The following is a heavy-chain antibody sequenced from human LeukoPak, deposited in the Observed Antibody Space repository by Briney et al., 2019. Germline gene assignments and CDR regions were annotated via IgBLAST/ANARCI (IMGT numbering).Heavy chain of an antibody. Sequence: GGSLRLSCAASGFTVSSNYMSWVRQAPGKGLEWVSVIYSGGSTYYADSVKGRFTISRDNSKNTLYLQMNSLRAEDTAVYYCAKDHYYDSSGYLHLDYWGQGTLVTVSS. CDR2: IYSGGST. J-gene: IGHJ4*02. CDR1: GFTVSSNY. V-gene: IGHV3-53*01. CDR3: AKDHYYDSSGYLHLDY. D-gene: IGHD3-22*01.